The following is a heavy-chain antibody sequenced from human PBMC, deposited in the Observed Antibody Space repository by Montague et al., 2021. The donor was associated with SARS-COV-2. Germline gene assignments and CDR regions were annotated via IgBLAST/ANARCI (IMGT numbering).Heavy chain of an antibody. D-gene: IGHD4-23*01. V-gene: IGHV4-34*01. CDR1: GGSFSGYY. J-gene: IGHJ4*02. CDR2: INHSGST. Sequence: SETLSLTCAVHGGSFSGYYWSWIRQPPGKGLEWVGEINHSGSTNYNPSLKSRVSISIDTSKNQFSLKLSSVTAADTALYYCVRAGGFHNRPPVWGQGALVIVSS. CDR3: VRAGGFHNRPPV.